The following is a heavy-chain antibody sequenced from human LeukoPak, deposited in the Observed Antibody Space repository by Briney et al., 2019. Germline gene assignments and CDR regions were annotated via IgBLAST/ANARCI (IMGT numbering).Heavy chain of an antibody. J-gene: IGHJ4*02. CDR2: INHSGST. Sequence: PGGSLRLSSAASGFTFSSYAMSWVRQPPGKGLEWIGEINHSGSTNYNPSLKSRVTISVDTSKSQFSLKLSSVTAADTAVYYCARGLYGGGDYWGQGTLVTVSS. V-gene: IGHV4-34*01. CDR1: GFTFSSYA. D-gene: IGHD4-23*01. CDR3: ARGLYGGGDY.